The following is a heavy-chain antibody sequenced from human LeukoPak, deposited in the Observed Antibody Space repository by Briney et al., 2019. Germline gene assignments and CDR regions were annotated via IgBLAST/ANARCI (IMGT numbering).Heavy chain of an antibody. CDR2: ISYERGTQ. V-gene: IGHV3-30*18. D-gene: IGHD3-10*01. CDR3: AKEGTPQVSTWYDL. J-gene: IGHJ5*02. CDR1: GVTLSPYG. Sequence: GMSLRLSCAASGVTLSPYGMHWVRQAPGKGLEWVAVISYERGTQHYADSVKGRFIISRDNPRNTLYLQMNILRTEDTAVYYCAKEGTPQVSTWYDLWGQGTQVIVSS.